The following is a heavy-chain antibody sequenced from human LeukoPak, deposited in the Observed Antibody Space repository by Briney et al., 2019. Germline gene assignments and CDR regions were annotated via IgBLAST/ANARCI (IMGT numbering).Heavy chain of an antibody. Sequence: GRSPRLSCAASGFTFSSYAMHWVRQAPGKGLEWVAVISYDGSNKYYADSVKGRFTISRDNSKNTLYLQMNSLRAEDTAVYYCAREPYISIAAAGGYNWFDPWGQGTLVTVSS. CDR2: ISYDGSNK. CDR3: AREPYISIAAAGGYNWFDP. J-gene: IGHJ5*02. V-gene: IGHV3-30-3*01. D-gene: IGHD6-13*01. CDR1: GFTFSSYA.